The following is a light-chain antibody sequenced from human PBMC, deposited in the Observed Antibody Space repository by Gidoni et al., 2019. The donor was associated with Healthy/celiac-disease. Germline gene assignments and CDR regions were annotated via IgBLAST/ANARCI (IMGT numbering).Light chain of an antibody. CDR3: QSYDSSLSGHVV. Sequence: QSVLTQPPSVSGAPGQRVPISCTGSSSNIGAGYDVHWYQQLPGTAPKLLIYGNSNRSSGVPDRFSGSKSGTSASLAITGLQAEDEADYYCQSYDSSLSGHVVFGGGTKLTVL. CDR1: SSNIGAGYD. V-gene: IGLV1-40*01. J-gene: IGLJ2*01. CDR2: GNS.